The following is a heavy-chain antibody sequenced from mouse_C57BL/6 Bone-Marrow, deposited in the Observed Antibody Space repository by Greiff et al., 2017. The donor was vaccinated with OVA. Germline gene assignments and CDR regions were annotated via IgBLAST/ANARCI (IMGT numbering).Heavy chain of an antibody. Sequence: SLSYLLNPLSSVKLSCKSTGYTFTCYWIEWVKQRPGHGLEWIGEILPGSGSTNYNEKFKGKATFTADTSSNTAYMQLSSLTTEDSAIYYCAREDGYPSFYYAMDYWGQGTSVTVSS. D-gene: IGHD2-3*01. CDR1: GYTFTCYW. CDR3: AREDGYPSFYYAMDY. V-gene: IGHV1-9*01. CDR2: ILPGSGST. J-gene: IGHJ4*01.